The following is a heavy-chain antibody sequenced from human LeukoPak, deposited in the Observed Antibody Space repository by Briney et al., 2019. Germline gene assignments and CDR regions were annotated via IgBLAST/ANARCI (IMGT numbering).Heavy chain of an antibody. J-gene: IGHJ3*02. D-gene: IGHD6-13*01. V-gene: IGHV3-11*01. Sequence: PGGSLRLSCAASGFTFSDYYMSWIRQAPGKGLEWVSYISSSGSTIYYADSVKGRFTISRDNAKNSLYLQMNSLRAEDTAVYYCARDHTGSSWRSAFDIWGQGTMVTVSS. CDR2: ISSSGSTI. CDR1: GFTFSDYY. CDR3: ARDHTGSSWRSAFDI.